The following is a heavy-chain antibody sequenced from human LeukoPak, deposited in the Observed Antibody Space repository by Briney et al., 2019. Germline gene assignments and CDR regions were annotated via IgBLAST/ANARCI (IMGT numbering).Heavy chain of an antibody. J-gene: IGHJ4*02. Sequence: SGGSLRLSRAASGFTFSSYWMSWVRQAPGKGLEWVANIKQDGSEKYYVDSVKGRFTISRDNAKNSLYLQMNSLRAEDTAVYYCARDQVVPADPLDYWGQGTLVTVSS. CDR1: GFTFSSYW. V-gene: IGHV3-7*01. CDR2: IKQDGSEK. CDR3: ARDQVVPADPLDY. D-gene: IGHD2-2*01.